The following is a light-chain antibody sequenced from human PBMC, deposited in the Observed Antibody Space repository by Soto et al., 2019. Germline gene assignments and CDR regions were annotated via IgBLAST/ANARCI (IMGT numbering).Light chain of an antibody. Sequence: SYDLTQPPSVSVAPGQTARITCEGNNIGSKSVHWYQQKPGQAPVLVVYGDSGRPSGTPERFSGSDSGNTATLTIGGVEAGDEADYYCQVWHIISDHVVFGGGTKLTVL. CDR3: QVWHIISDHVV. CDR1: NIGSKS. CDR2: GDS. J-gene: IGLJ2*01. V-gene: IGLV3-21*02.